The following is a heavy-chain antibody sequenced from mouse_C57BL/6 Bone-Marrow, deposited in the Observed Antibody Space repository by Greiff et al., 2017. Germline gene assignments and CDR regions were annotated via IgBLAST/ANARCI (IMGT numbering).Heavy chain of an antibody. Sequence: QVQLQQSGAELVKPGASVKLSCKASGYTFTSYWMHWVKQRPGRGLEWIGRIDPNSGGTKYNEKFKSKATLTVDKPSSTAYMQLSSLTAEDSAVYDWARKTVVAGDWYFDVWGTGTTVTVSS. CDR3: ARKTVVAGDWYFDV. D-gene: IGHD1-1*01. CDR2: IDPNSGGT. V-gene: IGHV1-72*01. CDR1: GYTFTSYW. J-gene: IGHJ1*03.